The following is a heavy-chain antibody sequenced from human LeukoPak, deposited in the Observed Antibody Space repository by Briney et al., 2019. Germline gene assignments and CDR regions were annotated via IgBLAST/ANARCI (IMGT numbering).Heavy chain of an antibody. D-gene: IGHD3-10*01. CDR3: AHRLVGYGSGSYFYY. Sequence: SGSTLVKPTQTLTLTCTFSGFSLSTSGVGVGWIRQPPGKALEWLALIYWDDDKRYSPSLKSRLTITKDTSKNQVVLTMTNMDPVDTATYYCAHRLVGYGSGSYFYYWGQGTLVTVSS. CDR2: IYWDDDK. J-gene: IGHJ4*02. V-gene: IGHV2-5*02. CDR1: GFSLSTSGVG.